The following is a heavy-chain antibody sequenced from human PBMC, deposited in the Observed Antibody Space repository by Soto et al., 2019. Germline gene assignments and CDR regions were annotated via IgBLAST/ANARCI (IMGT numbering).Heavy chain of an antibody. CDR3: ARDGYCSGGSCYPYYYYGMDV. D-gene: IGHD2-15*01. CDR2: ISAYNGNT. V-gene: IGHV1-18*01. Sequence: QVQLVQSGAEVKKPGASVKVSCKASGYTFTSYGISWVRQAPGQGLEWMGWISAYNGNTNYAQKLQGRVTMTTDTSTSTAYMELRSLRSDDTAVDYCARDGYCSGGSCYPYYYYGMDVWGQGTTVTVSS. J-gene: IGHJ6*02. CDR1: GYTFTSYG.